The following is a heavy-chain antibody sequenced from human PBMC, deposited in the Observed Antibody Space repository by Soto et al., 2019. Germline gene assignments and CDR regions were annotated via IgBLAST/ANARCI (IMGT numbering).Heavy chain of an antibody. J-gene: IGHJ4*02. Sequence: QVQLVQSGAEVKKPGSSVKVSCKASGGTFSSYTISWVRQAPGQGLEWMGRIIPILGIANYAQKFQGRVTITADKSTSTAYRELSSLRSEDTAVYYCAREEYSGYDWDDPSKIDYWGQGTLVTVSS. CDR2: IIPILGIA. D-gene: IGHD5-12*01. CDR1: GGTFSSYT. CDR3: AREEYSGYDWDDPSKIDY. V-gene: IGHV1-69*08.